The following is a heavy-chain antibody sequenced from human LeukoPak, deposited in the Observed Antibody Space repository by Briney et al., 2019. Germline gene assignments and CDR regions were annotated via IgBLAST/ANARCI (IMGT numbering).Heavy chain of an antibody. V-gene: IGHV4-4*02. J-gene: IGHJ3*02. CDR1: GGSISSSNW. CDR2: IYHSGST. D-gene: IGHD3-9*01. Sequence: PSGTLSLTCTVSGGSISSSNWWSWVRQPPGKGLEWIGEIYHSGSTNYNPSLKSRVTILVDKSKNQFSLKLSSVTAADTAVYYCAVLVKQGYAFDIWGQGTMVIVSS. CDR3: AVLVKQGYAFDI.